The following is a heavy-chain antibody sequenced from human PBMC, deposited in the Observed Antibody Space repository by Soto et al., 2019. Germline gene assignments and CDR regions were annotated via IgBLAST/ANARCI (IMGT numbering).Heavy chain of an antibody. CDR2: IYYSGST. J-gene: IGHJ4*01. D-gene: IGHD1-26*01. CDR3: ARNMGLDY. CDR1: GGSLSSSGYY. Sequence: PSETVSLTCTVSGGSLSSSGYYWGWIRQPAGKGLGWIGSIYYSGSTYYNPSLKSRVTISVHTSKNQFSLKLSSVTAADTAVYYCARNMGLDYWGHGTLVTVS. V-gene: IGHV4-39*01.